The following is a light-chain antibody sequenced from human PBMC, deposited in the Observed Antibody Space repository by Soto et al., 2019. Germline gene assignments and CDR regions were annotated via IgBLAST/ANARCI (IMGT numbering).Light chain of an antibody. CDR2: DTS. Sequence: ENVLTQSPGTLSLSPGERASLSCRASQSITSGQVAWYQQRPGQAPRLVIYDTSRRATGIPDRFSGSGSGTDFTLTINGLEPEDFATYYCQQLNSYLVTFGPGTKVDIK. J-gene: IGKJ3*01. V-gene: IGKV3D-20*02. CDR3: QQLNSYLVT. CDR1: QSITSGQ.